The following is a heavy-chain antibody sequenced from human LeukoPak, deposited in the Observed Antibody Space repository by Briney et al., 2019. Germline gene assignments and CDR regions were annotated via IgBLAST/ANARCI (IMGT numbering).Heavy chain of an antibody. CDR3: ASSKGRVNYFDY. D-gene: IGHD4-23*01. V-gene: IGHV4-4*07. CDR1: GGSFSSYY. CDR2: IYTSGTT. Sequence: SETLSLTCTVSGGSFSSYYWSWIRQPAGKGLEWIGRIYTSGTTNYNPSLKSRVTMSVDTSKKQFSLRLSSVTAADTAVYYCASSKGRVNYFDYWGQGTLVTVSS. J-gene: IGHJ4*02.